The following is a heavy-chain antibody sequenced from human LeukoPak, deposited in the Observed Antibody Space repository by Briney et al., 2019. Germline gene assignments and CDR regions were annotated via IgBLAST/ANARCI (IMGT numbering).Heavy chain of an antibody. D-gene: IGHD6-13*01. CDR1: GGSVGSSNYF. V-gene: IGHV4-61*01. Sequence: SETLSLTCTVSGGSVGSSNYFWSWIRQPPGKGLEWIGYIYYSGRTNYNPSLKSRVAISVDTSKNQFSLKLSSVTAADTAVYYCARDVGYSTNWWGQGTLVTVSS. CDR3: ARDVGYSTNW. J-gene: IGHJ4*02. CDR2: IYYSGRT.